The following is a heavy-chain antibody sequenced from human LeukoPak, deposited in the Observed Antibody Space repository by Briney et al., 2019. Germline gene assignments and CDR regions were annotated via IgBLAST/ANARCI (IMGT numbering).Heavy chain of an antibody. CDR3: ARESYYYGSGSSTFDY. Sequence: PSQTLSLTCTVSVRSIISYYWSWIRQPPGKGLEWIGDIYYNGNTNYNPSLKSRVTISVDTSKTQFSLQLSSVPAADTAVYYCARESYYYGSGSSTFDYWGQGTLVTVSS. D-gene: IGHD3-10*01. CDR1: VRSIISYY. J-gene: IGHJ4*02. V-gene: IGHV4-59*08. CDR2: IYYNGNT.